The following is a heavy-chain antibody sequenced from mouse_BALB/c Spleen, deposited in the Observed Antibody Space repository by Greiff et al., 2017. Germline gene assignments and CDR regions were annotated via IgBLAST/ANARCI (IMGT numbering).Heavy chain of an antibody. J-gene: IGHJ4*01. D-gene: IGHD2-4*01. V-gene: IGHV1S137*01. CDR1: GYTFTDYA. Sequence: VQLQQSGAELVRPGVSVKISCKGSGYTFTDYAMHWVKQSHAKSLEWIGVISTYYGDASYNQKFKGKATMTVDKSSSTAYMELARLTSEDSAIYYCARSGDMITTIAMDYGGQGTSVTVSS. CDR3: ARSGDMITTIAMDY. CDR2: ISTYYGDA.